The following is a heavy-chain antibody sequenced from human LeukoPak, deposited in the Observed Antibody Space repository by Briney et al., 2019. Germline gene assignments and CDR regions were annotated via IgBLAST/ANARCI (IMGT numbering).Heavy chain of an antibody. J-gene: IGHJ4*02. Sequence: GGSLRLSCAASGFTFRSYNMNWVRQAPGKRPEWVSSISSSSSYIYYADSVKGRFTISRDNAKNSLHLQMNSLRAEDTALYYCARGASRADYWGQGTLVTVSS. CDR1: GFTFRSYN. V-gene: IGHV3-21*01. CDR2: ISSSSSYI. CDR3: ARGASRADY.